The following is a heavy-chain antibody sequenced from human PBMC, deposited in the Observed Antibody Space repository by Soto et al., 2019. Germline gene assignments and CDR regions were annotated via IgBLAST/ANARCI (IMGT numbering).Heavy chain of an antibody. CDR1: GYTFTSYS. D-gene: IGHD5-12*01. J-gene: IGHJ3*02. CDR3: ARGVSYSGYRDAFDI. CDR2: ISAYNGNT. Sequence: ASVKVSCKASGYTFTSYSLSWVRQATGQGLEWMGWISAYNGNTNYAQKLQGRVTMTTDTSTSTAYMELRSLRSDDTAVYYCARGVSYSGYRDAFDIWGQGTMVTVSS. V-gene: IGHV1-18*01.